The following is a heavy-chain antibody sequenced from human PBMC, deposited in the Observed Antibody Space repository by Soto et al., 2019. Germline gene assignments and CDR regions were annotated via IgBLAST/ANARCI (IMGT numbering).Heavy chain of an antibody. V-gene: IGHV1-69*01. Sequence: QVQLLQSGAEVKKPGSSVKVSCKASGGTFSSYAISWVRQAPGQGLEWMGGIIPIFGTANYAQKFQGRVTITADESTSTAYMELSSLRSEDTAVYYCTLITGTWLDYYYYGMDVWGQGTTVTVSS. CDR2: IIPIFGTA. CDR1: GGTFSSYA. J-gene: IGHJ6*02. CDR3: TLITGTWLDYYYYGMDV. D-gene: IGHD1-20*01.